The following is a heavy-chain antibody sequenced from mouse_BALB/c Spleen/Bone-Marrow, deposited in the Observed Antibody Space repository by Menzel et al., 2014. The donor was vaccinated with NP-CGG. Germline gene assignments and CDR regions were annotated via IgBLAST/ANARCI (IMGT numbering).Heavy chain of an antibody. D-gene: IGHD2-1*01. CDR2: IDPANGNT. CDR3: ARYGNYCYAMDY. CDR1: GFNIKDTY. V-gene: IGHV14-3*02. Sequence: EVKLMESGAELVKPGASVKLSCTASGFNIKDTYMHWVKQRPEQGLEWIGRIDPANGNTEYDPKFQGKATITADTSSNTAYLQLSSLTSEDTAVYYCARYGNYCYAMDYWGQGTSVTVSS. J-gene: IGHJ4*01.